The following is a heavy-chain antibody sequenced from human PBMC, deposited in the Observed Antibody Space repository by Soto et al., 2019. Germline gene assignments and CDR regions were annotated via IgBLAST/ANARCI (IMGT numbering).Heavy chain of an antibody. J-gene: IGHJ6*02. Sequence: ASVELSCKASGYTFTSYAMHWVRQAQGQRLEWMGWINAGNGNTKYSQKFQGRVTITRDTSASTAYMELSSLRSEDTAVYYCASSYCSGGSCYDYYYGMDVWGQGTTVTVS. CDR2: INAGNGNT. CDR1: GYTFTSYA. D-gene: IGHD2-15*01. CDR3: ASSYCSGGSCYDYYYGMDV. V-gene: IGHV1-3*01.